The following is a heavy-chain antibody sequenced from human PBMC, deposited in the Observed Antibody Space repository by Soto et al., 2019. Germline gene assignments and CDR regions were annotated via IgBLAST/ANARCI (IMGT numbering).Heavy chain of an antibody. CDR2: ISGSGGST. CDR3: ARRYDFWSGPLDY. CDR1: GFTFSSYA. J-gene: IGHJ4*02. Sequence: EVQLLESGGGLVQPGGSLRLSCAASGFTFSSYAMSWVRQAPGKGLEWVSAISGSGGSTYYADSVKGRFTISRDNSKNTLYLQMNSLRAEDTAVYYCARRYDFWSGPLDYWGQGTLVTFSS. V-gene: IGHV3-23*01. D-gene: IGHD3-3*01.